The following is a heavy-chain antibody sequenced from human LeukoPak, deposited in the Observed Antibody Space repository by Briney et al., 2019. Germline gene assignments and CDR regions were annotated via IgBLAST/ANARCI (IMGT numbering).Heavy chain of an antibody. J-gene: IGHJ3*02. V-gene: IGHV3-23*01. CDR1: GFPFSSYD. CDR2: ISGSGGST. D-gene: IGHD3-3*02. Sequence: GGSLRLSCAASGFPFSSYDMSWVRQAPGKGLELVSDISGSGGSTYYADSVKGRFTIPSHNSKNTLYLQMNSLTADDTALSYSGETISDLALSHPCGIWGQGTVVSVSS. CDR3: GETISDLALSHPCGI.